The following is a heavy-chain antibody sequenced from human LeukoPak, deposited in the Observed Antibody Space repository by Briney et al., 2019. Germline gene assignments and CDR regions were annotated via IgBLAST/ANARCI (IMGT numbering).Heavy chain of an antibody. Sequence: ASVMVSCKTSGYTVTGYYIQWVRQAPGQGLEWMGYINPTSGGTNYAQEFQGRVTMTRDTSISTAYMELSRLTSDDTAVYYCARGEMITFGGVIVISTFDIWGQGTMVTVS. CDR2: INPTSGGT. V-gene: IGHV1-2*02. CDR1: GYTVTGYY. CDR3: ARGEMITFGGVIVISTFDI. D-gene: IGHD3-16*02. J-gene: IGHJ3*02.